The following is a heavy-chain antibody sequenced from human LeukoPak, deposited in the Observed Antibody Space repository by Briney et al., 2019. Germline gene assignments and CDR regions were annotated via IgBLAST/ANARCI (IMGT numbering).Heavy chain of an antibody. J-gene: IGHJ4*02. D-gene: IGHD3-10*01. Sequence: PGGSLRLSCAASGFTFSSYSMNWVRQAPGKGLEWVSYISSSSGAIHYADSVKGRFTISRDNAKNSVYLQMNSLRAEDTAVYYCAREMVRGVIGYWGQGTLVTVSS. CDR2: ISSSSGAI. CDR3: AREMVRGVIGY. V-gene: IGHV3-48*04. CDR1: GFTFSSYS.